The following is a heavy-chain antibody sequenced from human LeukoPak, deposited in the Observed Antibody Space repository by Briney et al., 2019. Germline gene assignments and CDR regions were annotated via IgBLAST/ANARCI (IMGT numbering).Heavy chain of an antibody. J-gene: IGHJ6*03. CDR1: GFTFSSYW. CDR3: ARDGYSYGYWPNYYYYYMDV. V-gene: IGHV3-7*01. Sequence: GGSLRLSCAASGFTFSSYWMSWVRQAPGKGLEWVANIKQDGSEKYYVDSVKGRFTISRDNAKNSLYLQMNSLRAEDTAVYYCARDGYSYGYWPNYYYYYMDVWGKGTTVTVSS. CDR2: IKQDGSEK. D-gene: IGHD5-18*01.